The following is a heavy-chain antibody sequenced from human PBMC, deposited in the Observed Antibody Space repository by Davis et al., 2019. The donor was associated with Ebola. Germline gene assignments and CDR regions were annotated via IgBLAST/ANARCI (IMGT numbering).Heavy chain of an antibody. V-gene: IGHV3-48*01. CDR3: ARDTWYSGDDNGGD. CDR1: GFTLSSYN. Sequence: GESLKISCAASGFTLSSYNMNWVRQAPGKGLEWVSYISSSTTTMYYADSVKGRFTISRDNAKNSLYLQMNSLRAEDTAVYYCARDTWYSGDDNGGDWGQGTLVTVSS. J-gene: IGHJ4*02. CDR2: ISSSTTTM. D-gene: IGHD1-26*01.